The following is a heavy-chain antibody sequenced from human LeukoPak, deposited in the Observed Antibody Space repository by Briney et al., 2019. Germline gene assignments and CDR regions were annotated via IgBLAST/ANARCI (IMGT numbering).Heavy chain of an antibody. V-gene: IGHV3-74*01. D-gene: IGHD6-19*01. J-gene: IGHJ4*02. CDR3: HPLGYTSN. CDR2: IKNDGNT. Sequence: GGSLRLSCAVSGFTSGFTFSSRWMHWVRQAPGKGLVWVSLIKNDGNTNYADSVKGRFTVSRDNAKNTLYLQMNNLRVEDTALYFCHPLGYTSNWGQGTLVTVSS. CDR1: GFTFSSRW.